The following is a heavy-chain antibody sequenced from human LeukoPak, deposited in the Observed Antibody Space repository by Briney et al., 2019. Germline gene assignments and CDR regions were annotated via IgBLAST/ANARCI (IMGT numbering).Heavy chain of an antibody. Sequence: GGSLRLSCAASGFTFSNYAMHWVRQAPGKGLEWVAVISYDGSNKYYADSVKGRFTISRDNSKNTLYLQMNSLRAEDTAVYYCARGQIVVVPAAMYYWGQGTLVTVSS. J-gene: IGHJ4*02. CDR1: GFTFSNYA. CDR3: ARGQIVVVPAAMYY. V-gene: IGHV3-30-3*01. D-gene: IGHD2-2*01. CDR2: ISYDGSNK.